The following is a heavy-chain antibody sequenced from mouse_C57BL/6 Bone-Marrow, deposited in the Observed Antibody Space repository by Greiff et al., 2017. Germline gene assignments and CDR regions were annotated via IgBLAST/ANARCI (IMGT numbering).Heavy chain of an antibody. CDR1: GYKFNDYN. V-gene: IGHV1-22*01. CDR3: AEAERDY. CDR2: INPNNGGT. Sequence: EVQLQQSGPELVKPGASVKMSCTASGYKFNDYNMHWVKQSHGKSLEWIGYINPNNGGTSYNQKFKGKATLAVNKSSSTAYMELRSLKSEDSAVYDWAEAERDYWGQGTTLTVSS. J-gene: IGHJ2*01.